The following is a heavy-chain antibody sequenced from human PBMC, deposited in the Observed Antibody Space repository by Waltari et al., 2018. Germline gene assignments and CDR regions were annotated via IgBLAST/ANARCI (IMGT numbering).Heavy chain of an antibody. J-gene: IGHJ4*02. Sequence: EVQLVESGGGLVQPGGSLTLSCVTSGLTFSDSWMTWVRQTAGKGLEWVANINQDGRGKFYVDSVRGRFTISRDNAKTSLYLQMSSLRDEDTAVYYCVRPSHGGQQRDYWGQGTLVTVSS. D-gene: IGHD3-16*01. CDR3: VRPSHGGQQRDY. CDR1: GLTFSDSW. V-gene: IGHV3-7*01. CDR2: INQDGRGK.